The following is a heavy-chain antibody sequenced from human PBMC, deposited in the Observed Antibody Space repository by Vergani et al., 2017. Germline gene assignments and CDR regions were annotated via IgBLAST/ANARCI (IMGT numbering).Heavy chain of an antibody. D-gene: IGHD2-2*01. CDR1: GFTFSSYG. V-gene: IGHV3-30*18. CDR3: AKEEWDGIVVVPAAIRGGYYFDY. J-gene: IGHJ4*02. CDR2: ISYDGSNK. Sequence: QVQLVESGGGVVQPGRSLRLSCAASGFTFSSYGMHWVRQAPGKGLEWVAVISYDGSNKYYADSVKGRFTISRDNSKNTLYLQMNSLRAEDKAVYYCAKEEWDGIVVVPAAIRGGYYFDYWGQGTLVTVSS.